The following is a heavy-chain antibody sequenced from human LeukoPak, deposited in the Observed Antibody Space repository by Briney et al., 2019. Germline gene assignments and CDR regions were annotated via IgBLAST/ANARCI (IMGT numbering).Heavy chain of an antibody. CDR2: IWYDGSNK. CDR3: AKGTRIAVATFDY. V-gene: IGHV3-33*06. J-gene: IGHJ4*02. Sequence: PGGSLRLSCAASGFTFSSYGMHWVRQAPGKGLEWVAVIWYDGSNKYYADSVKGRFTISRDNSKNTLYLQMDSLRAEDTAVYYCAKGTRIAVATFDYWSQGTLVTVSS. CDR1: GFTFSSYG. D-gene: IGHD6-19*01.